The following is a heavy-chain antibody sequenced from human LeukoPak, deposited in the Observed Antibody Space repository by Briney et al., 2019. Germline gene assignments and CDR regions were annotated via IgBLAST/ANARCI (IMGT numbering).Heavy chain of an antibody. D-gene: IGHD3-22*01. J-gene: IGHJ3*02. V-gene: IGHV4-39*07. CDR3: ARDNRDDYYDSRGYFGAFDI. CDR1: GGSISSRTYY. Sequence: PSETLSLTCTVSGGSISSRTYYWGWIRQPPGKGLEWIGSIYYSGSTYFNPPLNSRVTISIDTSKNQFSLKLSSVTAADTAVYYCARDNRDDYYDSRGYFGAFDIWGQGTMVTVSS. CDR2: IYYSGST.